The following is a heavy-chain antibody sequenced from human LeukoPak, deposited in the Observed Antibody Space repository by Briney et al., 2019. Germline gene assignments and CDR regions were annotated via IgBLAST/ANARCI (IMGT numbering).Heavy chain of an antibody. CDR3: ARPLGPRNTVTTPAPFDY. V-gene: IGHV3-74*01. D-gene: IGHD4-17*01. J-gene: IGHJ4*02. CDR2: INSDGTST. CDR1: GFTFNNSW. Sequence: GGSLRLSCTASGFTFNNSWMHWVRQAPAKGLMWVSRINSDGTSTSYADSVKGRFTISRDNAKNTLYLQMNSLRAEDTAVYYCARPLGPRNTVTTPAPFDYWGQGTLVTVSS.